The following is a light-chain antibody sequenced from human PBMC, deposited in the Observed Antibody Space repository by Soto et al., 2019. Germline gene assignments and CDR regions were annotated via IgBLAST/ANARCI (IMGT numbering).Light chain of an antibody. J-gene: IGKJ1*01. CDR2: KAS. Sequence: DIQMTQSPSTLSASVGDRVTMACLASQSISTWLAWYQQEPGKAPKLLIHKASSLQSGVPSRFSGSGSGTEFTLTISSLQPDDFATYYCQHYNSYSEAFGQGTKVDI. CDR1: QSISTW. CDR3: QHYNSYSEA. V-gene: IGKV1-5*03.